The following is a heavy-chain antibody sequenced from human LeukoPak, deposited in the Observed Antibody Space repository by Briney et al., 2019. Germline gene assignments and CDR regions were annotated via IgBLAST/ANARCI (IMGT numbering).Heavy chain of an antibody. CDR1: GFTFSSYA. Sequence: GGSLRLSCAASGFTFSSYAMSWVRQAPGKGLEWVSVTYSGGSTYYADSVKGRCTISRDNSKNALYLQMNSLRGEDTAVYYCASGIRAFDNWGQGTLVTVSA. D-gene: IGHD1-26*01. J-gene: IGHJ4*02. CDR3: ASGIRAFDN. CDR2: TYSGGST. V-gene: IGHV3-66*01.